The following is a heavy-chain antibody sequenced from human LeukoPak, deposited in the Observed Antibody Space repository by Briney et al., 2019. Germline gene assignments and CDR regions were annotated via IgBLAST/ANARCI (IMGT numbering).Heavy chain of an antibody. CDR2: INIISSEI. CDR1: GFTFSSYS. D-gene: IGHD6-19*01. V-gene: IGHV3-48*01. J-gene: IGHJ5*02. Sequence: GGSLRLSCAASGFTFSSYSMNWVRQAPGKGLEWVSYINIISSEIYYGDSVKGRFTISTDNAKNSVYLQMNSLRAEDTAVYYCARGGWPNWFDPWGQGTLVTVSS. CDR3: ARGGWPNWFDP.